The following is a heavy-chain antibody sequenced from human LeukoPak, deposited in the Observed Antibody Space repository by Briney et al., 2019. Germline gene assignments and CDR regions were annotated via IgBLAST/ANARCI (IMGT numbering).Heavy chain of an antibody. CDR3: ARVSLVRGAPDYYFDY. CDR2: INTSGST. J-gene: IGHJ4*02. CDR1: GDSISNYY. D-gene: IGHD3-10*01. Sequence: SETLSLTCTGSGDSISNYYWSWIRQPARKGLEWIVRINTSGSTNYNPSLKSRVTVSVDTSKNQFSLKLSSVTAADTAVYYCARVSLVRGAPDYYFDYWGQGSLVTVSS. V-gene: IGHV4-4*07.